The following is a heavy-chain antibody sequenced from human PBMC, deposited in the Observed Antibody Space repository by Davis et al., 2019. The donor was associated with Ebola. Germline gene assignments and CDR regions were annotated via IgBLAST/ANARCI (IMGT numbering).Heavy chain of an antibody. D-gene: IGHD3-3*01. CDR1: GFTLSSSG. Sequence: GESLKISCAASGFTLSSSGMHWVRQAPGKGLEWVALIWYDGTKKYYADSMKGRFTISRDNAKNSLYLQMNSLRDEDTAVYYCARDGMYYDFWSGFVHYFDYWGQGTLVTVSS. V-gene: IGHV3-33*01. CDR2: IWYDGTKK. CDR3: ARDGMYYDFWSGFVHYFDY. J-gene: IGHJ4*02.